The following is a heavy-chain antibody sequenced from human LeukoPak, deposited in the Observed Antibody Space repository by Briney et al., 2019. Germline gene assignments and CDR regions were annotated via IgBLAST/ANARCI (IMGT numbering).Heavy chain of an antibody. V-gene: IGHV3-23*01. CDR2: ISGSGGST. CDR3: AKDLNWNRYYYYYGMDA. Sequence: GGSLRLSCAASGFTFSSYAMSWVRQAPGKGLEWVSAISGSGGSTYYADSVKGRFTISRDNSKNTLYLQMNSLRAEDTAVYYCAKDLNWNRYYYYYGMDAWGQGTTVTVSS. CDR1: GFTFSSYA. D-gene: IGHD1-20*01. J-gene: IGHJ6*02.